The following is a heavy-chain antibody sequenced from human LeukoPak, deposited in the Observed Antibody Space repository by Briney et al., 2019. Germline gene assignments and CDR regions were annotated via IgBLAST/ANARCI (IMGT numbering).Heavy chain of an antibody. Sequence: GGSLRLSCAASGFTFSSYWMHWVRQAPGEGLVWVSRINTDGSSTIYADSVKGRFTMSRDNAKNKLYLQMNSLRAEDTAVYYCARDSAAHFDHWGQGTLVTVSS. CDR2: INTDGSST. D-gene: IGHD2-15*01. CDR1: GFTFSSYW. J-gene: IGHJ4*02. V-gene: IGHV3-74*01. CDR3: ARDSAAHFDH.